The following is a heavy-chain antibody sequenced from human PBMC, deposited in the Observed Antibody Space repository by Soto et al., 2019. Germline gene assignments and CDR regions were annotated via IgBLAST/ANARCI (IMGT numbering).Heavy chain of an antibody. CDR3: TRVFHYDLDY. J-gene: IGHJ4*02. V-gene: IGHV1-69*12. D-gene: IGHD3-22*01. Sequence: QVQLVQSGAEVKKPGSSVKVSCKASGGTFSSYAISWVRQANGQGLEWMGGIIPIFGTANYAQKFQGRFTITADESTSTDYMELSSLRSEDTAVYSCTRVFHYDLDYWGQGTLVTVSS. CDR2: IIPIFGTA. CDR1: GGTFSSYA.